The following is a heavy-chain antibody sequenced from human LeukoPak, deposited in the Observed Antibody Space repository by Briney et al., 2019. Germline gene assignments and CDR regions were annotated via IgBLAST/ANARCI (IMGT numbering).Heavy chain of an antibody. J-gene: IGHJ4*02. D-gene: IGHD3-22*01. V-gene: IGHV4-61*05. CDR2: IYYSGST. CDR1: GGSISSSSYL. Sequence: SETLSLTCTVSGGSISSSSYLWGWIRQPPGKGLEWIGYIYYSGSTNYKPSLKSRVTISVETSKNQFSLKLRSVTAADTAVYYCARVTGYMIEDYFDYWGQGTLVTVSS. CDR3: ARVTGYMIEDYFDY.